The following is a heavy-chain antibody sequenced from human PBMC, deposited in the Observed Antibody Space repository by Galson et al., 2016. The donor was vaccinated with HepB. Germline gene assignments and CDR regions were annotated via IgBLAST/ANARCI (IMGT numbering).Heavy chain of an antibody. CDR3: AIDTWCHRSDCCPFDP. CDR2: FDPEEGKI. J-gene: IGHJ5*02. CDR1: GYSLSEFS. D-gene: IGHD2-21*02. V-gene: IGHV1-24*01. Sequence: SVKVSCKVSGYSLSEFSIHWVRQTPGKGVEWMGGFDPEEGKIVYAQKFQGRLTMTEDTSTDTAYMKLTSLGFEDTAMYYCAIDTWCHRSDCCPFDPWGQGSLVTVSS.